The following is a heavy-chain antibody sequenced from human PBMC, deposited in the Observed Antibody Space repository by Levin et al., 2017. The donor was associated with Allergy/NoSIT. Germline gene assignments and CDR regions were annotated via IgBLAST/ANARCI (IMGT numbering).Heavy chain of an antibody. D-gene: IGHD4-23*01. CDR2: IFPSDSDT. V-gene: IGHV5-51*01. CDR1: GYSFTGFW. Sequence: GESLKISCQASGYSFTGFWFGWVRQRPGKGLEWMGLIFPSDSDTRVSPSFQGQIIMSVDKSINTAYLQWSSLKASDSAMYYCARRDSDGSNSFDYWGQGTLVTVSP. J-gene: IGHJ4*02. CDR3: ARRDSDGSNSFDY.